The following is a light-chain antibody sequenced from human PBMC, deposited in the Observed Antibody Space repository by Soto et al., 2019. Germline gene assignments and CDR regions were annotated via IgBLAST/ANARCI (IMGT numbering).Light chain of an antibody. CDR2: EVS. CDR3: ISYTTSSTSYV. CDR1: SSDVGLYNY. V-gene: IGLV2-14*01. Sequence: QAASVSGSPGQSITISCTGTSSDVGLYNYVSWYQQYPGKAPKLMIFEVSNRPSGVSNRFSGSKSGNTASLTISGLQAEDEADYYCISYTTSSTSYVFGTGTKLTVL. J-gene: IGLJ1*01.